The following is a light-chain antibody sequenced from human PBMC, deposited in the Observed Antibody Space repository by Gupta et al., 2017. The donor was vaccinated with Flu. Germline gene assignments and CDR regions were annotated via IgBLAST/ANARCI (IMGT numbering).Light chain of an antibody. CDR3: CSYAGSVWV. V-gene: IGLV2-23*01. CDR1: SSDVGSYNL. Sequence: QSALTQPASVSGSPGQSITISCTGTSSDVGSYNLVSWYQQHPGKAPKLMIYEGSKRPSGVSNRFSGSKSGNTASLTISGLQAEDEADDYCCSYAGSVWVFGGGTKLTVL. CDR2: EGS. J-gene: IGLJ2*01.